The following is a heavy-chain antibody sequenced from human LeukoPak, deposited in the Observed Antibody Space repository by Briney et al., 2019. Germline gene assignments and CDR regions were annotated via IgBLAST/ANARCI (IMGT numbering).Heavy chain of an antibody. CDR2: IIPIFGTA. CDR1: GGTFSSYA. V-gene: IGHV1-69*13. J-gene: IGHJ4*02. Sequence: ASVKVSCKASGGTFSSYAISWVRQAPGQGLEWMGGIIPIFGTANYAQKFQGRVTITADESTSTAYMELSSLRSEDTAVYYCARAVVVTAIDGYFDYWGQGTLVTVSS. CDR3: ARAVVVTAIDGYFDY. D-gene: IGHD2-21*02.